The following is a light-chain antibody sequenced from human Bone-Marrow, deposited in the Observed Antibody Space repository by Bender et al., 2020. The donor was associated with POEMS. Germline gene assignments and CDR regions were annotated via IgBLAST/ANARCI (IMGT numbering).Light chain of an antibody. Sequence: QSVLTQPPSASGTPGQRVTISCSGGSSNIGAHAVTWYQHLPGTAPKLLIYSSHRRPSEVTDRFSGARSGTSASLAISGLQSDDEADYFCAVWDDSLNGWVYGGGTKLTVL. CDR1: SSNIGAHA. J-gene: IGLJ3*02. CDR3: AVWDDSLNGWV. CDR2: SSH. V-gene: IGLV1-44*01.